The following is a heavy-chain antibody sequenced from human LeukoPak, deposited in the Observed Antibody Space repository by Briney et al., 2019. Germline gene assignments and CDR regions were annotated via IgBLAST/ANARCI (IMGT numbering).Heavy chain of an antibody. CDR2: IYYSGST. CDR3: ARSFGKGYYYYYYYMDV. V-gene: IGHV4-59*01. D-gene: IGHD3-10*01. Sequence: NPSETLSLTCTVSGGSISSYYWSWIRQPPGKGLEWIGYIYYSGSTNYNPSLKSRVTISVDTSKNQFSLKLSSVTAADTAVYYCARSFGKGYYYYYYYMDVWGKGTTVTVSS. J-gene: IGHJ6*03. CDR1: GGSISSYY.